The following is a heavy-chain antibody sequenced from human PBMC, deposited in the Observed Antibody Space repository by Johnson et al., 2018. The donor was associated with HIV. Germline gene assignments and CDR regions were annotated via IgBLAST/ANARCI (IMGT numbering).Heavy chain of an antibody. CDR3: AETPGIAAAGTGYAVDI. V-gene: IGHV3-30*04. J-gene: IGHJ3*02. CDR1: AFTFSSYA. D-gene: IGHD6-13*01. CDR2: ISYDGSNK. Sequence: QVYLVESGGGVVQPGRSLRLSCAASAFTFSSYAMHWVRQAPGKGLEWVAVISYDGSNKYYADSVKGRFPISRDNSKNTLYLQMNSLRAEDTAVYYCAETPGIAAAGTGYAVDIWGQGTMVTVSS.